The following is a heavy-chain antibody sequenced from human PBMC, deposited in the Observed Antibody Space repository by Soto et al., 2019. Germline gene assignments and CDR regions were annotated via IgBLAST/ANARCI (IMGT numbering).Heavy chain of an antibody. Sequence: GGSLRLSCAASGFTFSNYAMSWVRQAPGKGLEWVSTFTRSGNTYYADSVKGRFTISRDNSKNTLYLQMDSQRAEETAVYYCAGEGATGSPKHDYWGQGTLVTVSS. D-gene: IGHD3-10*01. CDR2: FTRSGNT. V-gene: IGHV3-23*01. CDR3: AGEGATGSPKHDY. J-gene: IGHJ4*02. CDR1: GFTFSNYA.